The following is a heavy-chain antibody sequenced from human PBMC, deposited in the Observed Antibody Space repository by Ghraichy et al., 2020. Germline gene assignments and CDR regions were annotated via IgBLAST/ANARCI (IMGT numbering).Heavy chain of an antibody. CDR3: AGAKTSDSSAIGTEEDY. D-gene: IGHD3-22*01. J-gene: IGHJ4*02. CDR2: IYSGGST. CDR1: GFIVSSNY. V-gene: IGHV3-53*01. Sequence: GESLNISCAASGFIVSSNYMSWVRQAPGKGLEWVSVIYSGGSTYYADSVKGRFTISRDNSKNTLYLQMNSLRAEDTAVYYCAGAKTSDSSAIGTEEDYWGQGTLVTVSS.